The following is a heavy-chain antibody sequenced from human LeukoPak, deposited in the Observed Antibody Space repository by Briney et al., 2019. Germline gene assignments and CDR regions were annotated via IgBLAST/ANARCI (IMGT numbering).Heavy chain of an antibody. CDR1: GGTFSSYA. CDR2: IIPIFGTA. J-gene: IGHJ6*03. Sequence: SVKVSCKASGGTFSSYAISWVRQAPGQGLEWMGGIIPIFGTANYAQKFQGRVTITADESTSTAYMELSSLRSEDTAGYYCARGSDTAMVMGYYYYYMDVWGKGTTVTVSS. D-gene: IGHD5-18*01. CDR3: ARGSDTAMVMGYYYYYMDV. V-gene: IGHV1-69*01.